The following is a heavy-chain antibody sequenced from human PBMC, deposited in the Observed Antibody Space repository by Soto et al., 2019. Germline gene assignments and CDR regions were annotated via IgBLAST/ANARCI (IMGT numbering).Heavy chain of an antibody. J-gene: IGHJ4*02. CDR1: GRSFNGNY. V-gene: IGHV4-34*01. CDR2: INLSGST. D-gene: IGHD5-18*01. Sequence: LALTYGVPGRSFNGNYWIWIRQPPGKGLEWIGEINLSGSTTYNTSLKSRVTISVDTSKNQFSLKLSSVTAADTAVYYCARGYSYGLRYFDYWGQGTMVTSP. CDR3: ARGYSYGLRYFDY.